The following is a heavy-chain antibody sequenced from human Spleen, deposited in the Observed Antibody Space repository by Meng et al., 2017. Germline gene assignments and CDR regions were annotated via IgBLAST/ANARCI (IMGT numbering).Heavy chain of an antibody. J-gene: IGHJ6*02. V-gene: IGHV3-23*01. CDR1: GFTFSSYA. Sequence: GGSLRLSCAASGFTFSSYAMSWVRQAPGKGLEWVSAISGSGGSTYYADSVKVRFTISRDNSKNTLYLQMNSLRAEDTAVYYCAKGGGSGWLPRNGMDVWGQGTTVTVSS. CDR3: AKGGGSGWLPRNGMDV. CDR2: ISGSGGST. D-gene: IGHD6-19*01.